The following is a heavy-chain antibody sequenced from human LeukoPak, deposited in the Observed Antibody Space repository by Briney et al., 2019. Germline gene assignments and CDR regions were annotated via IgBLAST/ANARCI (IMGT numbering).Heavy chain of an antibody. CDR1: GGSISSYY. J-gene: IGHJ4*02. CDR2: IHYSGST. D-gene: IGHD6-6*01. CDR3: ARWGSYSSSSTFGY. V-gene: IGHV4-59*01. Sequence: PSKTLSLTCTVPGGSISSYYWSWIRQPPGKGLEWIGDIHYSGSTNYNPSLKSRVTISVDTSKNQFSLKLTSVTAADTAVYYCARWGSYSSSSTFGYWGQGTLVTVSS.